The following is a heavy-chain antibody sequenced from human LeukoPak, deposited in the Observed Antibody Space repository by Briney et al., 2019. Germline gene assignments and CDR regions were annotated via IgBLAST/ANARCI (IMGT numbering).Heavy chain of an antibody. V-gene: IGHV3-21*01. CDR3: VTDYGGSSGAFDI. Sequence: AGGSLRLSCTGSGFTLSSYAMNWVRRAPGQGLEWVSSIRSSSSDIYYTDSVKGRFTISRDNAKNSLYLQMNSLRAEDTAVYYCVTDYGGSSGAFDIWGQGTMVTVSS. D-gene: IGHD4-23*01. CDR1: GFTLSSYA. J-gene: IGHJ3*02. CDR2: IRSSSSDI.